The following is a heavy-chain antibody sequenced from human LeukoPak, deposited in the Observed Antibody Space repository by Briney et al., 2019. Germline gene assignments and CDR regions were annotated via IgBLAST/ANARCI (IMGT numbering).Heavy chain of an antibody. J-gene: IGHJ4*02. V-gene: IGHV3-7*01. CDR3: VRDYLWGSYRSFDF. CDR2: IKQDGSEK. Sequence: GGSLRLSCAASGFTFSSYWMSWVRQAPGRGLEWVANIKQDGSEKKYLDSVEGRFTISRDNAKNSLYLQMNSLRGEDTAVYYCVRDYLWGSYRSFDFWGQGTLVTVSS. CDR1: GFTFSSYW. D-gene: IGHD3-16*02.